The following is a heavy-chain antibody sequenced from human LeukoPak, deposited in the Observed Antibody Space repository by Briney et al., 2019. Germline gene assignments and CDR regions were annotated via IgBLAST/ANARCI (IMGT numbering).Heavy chain of an antibody. V-gene: IGHV1-69*01. CDR2: IIPIFGTA. Sequence: SVKVSCKASGGTFSSYAISWVRQAPGQGLEWMGGIIPIFGTANYAQKFQGRVTITADESTSTAYMELSSLRSEDTAVYYCAREVRGVTDYYYYYMDVWGKGTTVTVSS. D-gene: IGHD3-10*01. CDR1: GGTFSSYA. J-gene: IGHJ6*03. CDR3: AREVRGVTDYYYYYMDV.